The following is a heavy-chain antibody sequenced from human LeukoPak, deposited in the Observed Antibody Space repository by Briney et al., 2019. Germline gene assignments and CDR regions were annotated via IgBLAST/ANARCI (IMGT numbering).Heavy chain of an antibody. CDR1: GCSISSYY. J-gene: IGHJ5*02. D-gene: IGHD1-1*01. CDR3: ASGVTTTWFDP. CDR2: IYTSGST. V-gene: IGHV4-4*07. Sequence: SETLSLTCTVSGCSISSYYWSWIRQPAGKGLEWIGRIYTSGSTNYNPSLKSRVTTSVDTSKNQFSLKLSSVTAADTAVYYCASGVTTTWFDPWGQGTLVTVSS.